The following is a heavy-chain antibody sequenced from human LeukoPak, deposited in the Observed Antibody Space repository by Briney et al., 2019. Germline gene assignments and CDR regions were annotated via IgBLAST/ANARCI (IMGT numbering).Heavy chain of an antibody. D-gene: IGHD3-22*01. J-gene: IGHJ4*02. CDR3: AREDANYYDSSGRFDY. CDR1: GDSISSGSSY. CDR2: IYYSGST. V-gene: IGHV4-39*07. Sequence: PSETLSLTCTVSGDSISSGSSYWGWIRQPPGKGLEWIGSIYYSGSTYYNPSLKSRVTISVDTSNNQFSLKLTSVTAADTAVYYCAREDANYYDSSGRFDYWGQGALATVSS.